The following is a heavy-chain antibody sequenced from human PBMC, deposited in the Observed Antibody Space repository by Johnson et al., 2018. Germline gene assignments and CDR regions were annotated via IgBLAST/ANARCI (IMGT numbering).Heavy chain of an antibody. V-gene: IGHV4-61*01. Sequence: QVQLQESGPGLVKPSETLSLTCTVSGGSVSSGSYYWSWIRQPPGKGLEWIGYIYYSGSTNYNPSLKSRVTISVDTSKNQFSLKLSSVTASETAVYYCARSRVNDEGWFDPWGQGTLVTVSS. CDR2: IYYSGST. CDR1: GGSVSSGSYY. D-gene: IGHD1-1*01. J-gene: IGHJ5*02. CDR3: ARSRVNDEGWFDP.